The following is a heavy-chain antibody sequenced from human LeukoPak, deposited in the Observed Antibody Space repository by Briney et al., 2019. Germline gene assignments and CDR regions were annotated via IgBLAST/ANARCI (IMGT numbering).Heavy chain of an antibody. CDR3: AKSVGSGSYYNNDC. V-gene: IGHV3-23*01. CDR1: GFTFSSYA. J-gene: IGHJ4*02. CDR2: ITSGGGT. D-gene: IGHD3-10*01. Sequence: GGSLRLSCAAPGFTFSSYAMTCVRQAPGQGLEWVSGITSGGGTYYAASVKGRFTISRDDSKNTLYVQMNSLRAEDTAVYYCAKSVGSGSYYNNDCWGQGTLVTVSS.